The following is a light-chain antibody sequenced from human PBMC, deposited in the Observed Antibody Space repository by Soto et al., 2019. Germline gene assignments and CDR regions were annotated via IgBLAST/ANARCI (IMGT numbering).Light chain of an antibody. J-gene: IGKJ3*01. Sequence: EIVVTQSPGILSVSPGDRATLSCRASQSVGRNLAWYQQKPCQAPTLLIYAASTRATGLPARFSGSWSGTDFTLAISSLQSEDFAVYYCQEYSKWPLFTFGPGTRVDIK. CDR1: QSVGRN. CDR2: AAS. CDR3: QEYSKWPLFT. V-gene: IGKV3-15*01.